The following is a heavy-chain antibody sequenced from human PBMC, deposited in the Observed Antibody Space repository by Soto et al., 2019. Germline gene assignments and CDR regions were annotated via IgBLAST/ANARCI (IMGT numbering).Heavy chain of an antibody. V-gene: IGHV3-11*01. Sequence: GSLRLSCTVSGFAFRHNYLTWIRQAPGKGLEWLPYINTGGSPAYYADSVKGRFTISTDIAKKSLYLQMDSLRADDTGVYYCATGGIYYETWGQGTLVTVSS. J-gene: IGHJ5*02. D-gene: IGHD1-26*01. CDR2: INTGGSPA. CDR1: GFAFRHNY. CDR3: ATGGIYYET.